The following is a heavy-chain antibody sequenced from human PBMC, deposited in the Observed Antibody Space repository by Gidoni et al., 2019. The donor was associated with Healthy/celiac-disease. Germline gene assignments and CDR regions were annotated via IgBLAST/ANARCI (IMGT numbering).Heavy chain of an antibody. V-gene: IGHV4-34*01. J-gene: IGHJ4*02. D-gene: IGHD3-22*01. Sequence: QVQLQQWGAGLLKPSETLSLTCAVYGGSFSGYYWSWIRQPPGKGLEWIGEINHSGSTNYNPSLKRRVTISVDTSKNQFSLKLSSVTAADTAVYYCASLNYDSSGYPGGFDYWGQGTLVTVSS. CDR3: ASLNYDSSGYPGGFDY. CDR2: INHSGST. CDR1: GGSFSGYY.